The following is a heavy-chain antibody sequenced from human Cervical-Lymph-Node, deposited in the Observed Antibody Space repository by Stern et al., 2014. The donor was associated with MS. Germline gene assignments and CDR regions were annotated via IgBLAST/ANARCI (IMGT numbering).Heavy chain of an antibody. CDR3: VREFNYDASGYYFYY. V-gene: IGHV1-69*01. CDR1: GGTFSSYG. Sequence: KLVQSEAEVKKPGSSVKVSCKASGGTFSSYGISWVRQAPGQGLEWMGGVIPIFGTANYAQKFQGRVTITADESTTTAYMELSSLRSEDTAVYYCVREFNYDASGYYFYYWGQGTLVTVSS. D-gene: IGHD3-22*01. J-gene: IGHJ4*02. CDR2: VIPIFGTA.